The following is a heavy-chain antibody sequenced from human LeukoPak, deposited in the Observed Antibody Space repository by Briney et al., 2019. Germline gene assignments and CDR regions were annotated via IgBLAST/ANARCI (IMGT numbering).Heavy chain of an antibody. V-gene: IGHV3-30-3*01. D-gene: IGHD3-10*01. CDR3: ARGGFGELRDAFDI. CDR1: GFNFSSYA. Sequence: ALRLSWAAPGFNFSSYALHWVRQAPGKGLEWGAVISYDGSNKYYADSVKGRFTISRDNSKNTLYLQMNSLRAEDTAVYYCARGGFGELRDAFDIWGQGTMVTVSS. CDR2: ISYDGSNK. J-gene: IGHJ3*02.